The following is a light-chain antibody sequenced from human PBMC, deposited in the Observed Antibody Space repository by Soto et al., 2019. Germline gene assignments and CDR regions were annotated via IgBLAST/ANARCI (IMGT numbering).Light chain of an antibody. CDR3: QQYGSSPWT. V-gene: IGKV3-20*01. CDR2: GAS. CDR1: QSVSSSY. J-gene: IGKJ1*01. Sequence: EIVLTQSPGTLSLSPGERATLSCRASQSVSSSYLAWYQQKPGQAPRLLIYGASSRATGIPDRFSGSGSGXXXXLTXXRLEPEDFXXYYCQQYGSSPWTFGQGTKVEIK.